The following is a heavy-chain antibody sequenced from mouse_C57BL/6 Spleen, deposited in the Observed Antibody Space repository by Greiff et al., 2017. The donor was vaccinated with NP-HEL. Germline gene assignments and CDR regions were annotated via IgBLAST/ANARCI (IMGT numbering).Heavy chain of an antibody. CDR1: GYTFTSYW. Sequence: VQLQQPGAELVRPGSSVKLSCKASGYTFTSYWMDWVKQRPGQGLEWIGNIYPSDSETHYNQKFKDKATLTVDKSSSTAYMQLSSLTSEDSAVYYCARHYGNYQDYWGQGTTLTVSS. D-gene: IGHD2-1*01. V-gene: IGHV1-61*01. J-gene: IGHJ2*01. CDR2: IYPSDSET. CDR3: ARHYGNYQDY.